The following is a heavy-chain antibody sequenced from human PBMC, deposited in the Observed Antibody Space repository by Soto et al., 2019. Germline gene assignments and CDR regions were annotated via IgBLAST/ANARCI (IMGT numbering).Heavy chain of an antibody. J-gene: IGHJ4*02. CDR2: ISAYNGNT. CDR1: GYTFTSYG. Sequence: QVQLVQSGAEVKKPGASVKVSCKASGYTFTSYGISWVRQAPGQGLEWMGWISAYNGNTNYAQKLQGRVTMTTDTSSSTAYMEVRSLRADDTAVYYCARDLGEYCSSTSCSEGRDYWGQGTLVTVSS. V-gene: IGHV1-18*01. D-gene: IGHD2-2*01. CDR3: ARDLGEYCSSTSCSEGRDY.